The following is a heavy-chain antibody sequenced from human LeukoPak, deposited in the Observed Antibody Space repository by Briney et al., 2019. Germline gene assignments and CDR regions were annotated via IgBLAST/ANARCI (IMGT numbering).Heavy chain of an antibody. Sequence: RASVKVSCKASGGTFSSYTISWVRQAPGQGLEWMGRIIPILGIANYAQKFQGRVTITADKSTSTAYMELSSLRSEDTAVYYCAALVPAAIGRGFDPWGQGTLVTVSS. J-gene: IGHJ5*02. V-gene: IGHV1-69*02. D-gene: IGHD2-2*02. CDR1: GGTFSSYT. CDR3: AALVPAAIGRGFDP. CDR2: IIPILGIA.